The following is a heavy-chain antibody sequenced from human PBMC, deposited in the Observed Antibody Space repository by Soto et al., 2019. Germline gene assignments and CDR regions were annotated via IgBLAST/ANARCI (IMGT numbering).Heavy chain of an antibody. V-gene: IGHV4-59*11. CDR2: SYYSGAT. J-gene: IGHJ1*01. D-gene: IGHD2-2*01. CDR3: ARWSFCGRTSRYRLSY. Sequence: SETLSLTCTVSDGSTSGHYWNWIRQPPGKGLEWIGYSYYSGATKYNPSLQSRVTISVDTSKNQFSLKLTSVTAADTAIYYCARWSFCGRTSRYRLSYWGQGSLVPVSS. CDR1: DGSTSGHY.